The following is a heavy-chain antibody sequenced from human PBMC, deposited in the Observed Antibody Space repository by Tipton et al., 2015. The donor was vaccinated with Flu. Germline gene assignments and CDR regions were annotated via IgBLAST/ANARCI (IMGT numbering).Heavy chain of an antibody. Sequence: SLRLSCAASGFTFSDDYMSWIRQAPGKGLEWVSGISGGGAITYFADSVKGRFTISRDNSKNTLVLQMNSLRAEDKAVYYCAKVIPELVAGLDYWGQGTLVTVSS. D-gene: IGHD6-19*01. CDR3: AKVIPELVAGLDY. CDR2: ISGGGAIT. V-gene: IGHV3-23*01. J-gene: IGHJ4*02. CDR1: GFTFSDDY.